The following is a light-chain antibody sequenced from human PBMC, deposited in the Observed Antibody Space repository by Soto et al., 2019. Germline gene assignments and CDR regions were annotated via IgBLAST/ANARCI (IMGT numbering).Light chain of an antibody. CDR2: GAS. J-gene: IGKJ2*01. CDR3: QQSFRDPDT. CDR1: QSVTTY. Sequence: DILLTQSPSSLSASVGDRVTVTCRTSQSVTTYLNWYQQKPGKAPNLLIYGASTVQGGAPSRFSGSGSGTDFPLTITILQPEVVATYCCQQSFRDPDTCGQGTKLDIK. V-gene: IGKV1-39*01.